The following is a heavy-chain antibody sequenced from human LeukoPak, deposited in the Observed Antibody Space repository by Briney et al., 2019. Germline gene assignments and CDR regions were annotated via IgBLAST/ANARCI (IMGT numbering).Heavy chain of an antibody. CDR1: GFTFSDYY. D-gene: IGHD2/OR15-2a*01. CDR2: VKSKSDGGTT. Sequence: GGSLRLSCAASGFTFSDYYMSWIRQAPGRGLEWVGRVKSKSDGGTTDYAAPVKGRFTISRDDSRNTLYLQMNSLKTEDTAVYYCTTVEYGAFYIWGQGTMVTVSS. CDR3: TTVEYGAFYI. J-gene: IGHJ3*02. V-gene: IGHV3-15*01.